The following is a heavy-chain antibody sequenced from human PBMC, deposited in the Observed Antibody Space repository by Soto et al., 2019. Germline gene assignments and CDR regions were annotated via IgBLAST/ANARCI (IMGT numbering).Heavy chain of an antibody. CDR1: GYSFRHYG. J-gene: IGHJ4*02. Sequence: QVQLVQSGTELRRPGASVKVSCEAFGYSFRHYGINWVRQAPGQGLEWMGWINPYSGNRNYAPKFEDRVAMTTTSCTNTVYLELRSLKSDDTAIYYCARDRLRGYDNSGFYSWGQGTLVIVSS. CDR3: ARDRLRGYDNSGFYS. V-gene: IGHV1-18*04. CDR2: INPYSGNR. D-gene: IGHD3-22*01.